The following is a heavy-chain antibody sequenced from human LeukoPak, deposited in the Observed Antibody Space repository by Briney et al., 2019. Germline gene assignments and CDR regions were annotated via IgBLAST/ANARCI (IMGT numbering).Heavy chain of an antibody. J-gene: IGHJ4*02. CDR2: ISSSSSTI. CDR1: GFTFSSYW. CDR3: ARARASGRSGFDY. V-gene: IGHV3-48*02. D-gene: IGHD2-15*01. Sequence: GGSLRLSCEASGFTFSSYWMSWVRQAPGKGLEWVSYISSSSSTIYYADSVKGRFTISRDNAKNSLYLQMNSLRDEDTAVYYCARARASGRSGFDYWGQGTLVTVSS.